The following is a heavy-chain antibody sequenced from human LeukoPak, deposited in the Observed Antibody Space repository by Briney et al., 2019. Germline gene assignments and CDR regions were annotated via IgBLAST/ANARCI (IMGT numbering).Heavy chain of an antibody. V-gene: IGHV3-7*01. Sequence: PGGSLRLSRAASGFTFSDYWMTWVRQVPGKGLEWVANVGRDGSEKNYVDSVEGRFTISRDNAKKSLDLEMNSLRVEDTALYYCARASLILSDYIDYFDYWGQGTLVTVSS. CDR1: GFTFSDYW. D-gene: IGHD4-11*01. J-gene: IGHJ4*02. CDR2: VGRDGSEK. CDR3: ARASLILSDYIDYFDY.